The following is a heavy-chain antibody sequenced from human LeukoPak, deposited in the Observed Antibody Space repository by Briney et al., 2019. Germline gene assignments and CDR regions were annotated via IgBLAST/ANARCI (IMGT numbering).Heavy chain of an antibody. CDR1: GGSISSSSYY. CDR3: ARDFHYYDSSGYYPFDY. D-gene: IGHD3-22*01. J-gene: IGHJ4*02. CDR2: IYYSGST. Sequence: SETLSLTCTVSGGSISSSSYYWGWIRQPPGKGLEWIGSIYYSGSTYYNPSLKSRVTISVDTSKNQFSLKLSSVTAADTAVYYCARDFHYYDSSGYYPFDYWGQGTLVTVSS. V-gene: IGHV4-39*07.